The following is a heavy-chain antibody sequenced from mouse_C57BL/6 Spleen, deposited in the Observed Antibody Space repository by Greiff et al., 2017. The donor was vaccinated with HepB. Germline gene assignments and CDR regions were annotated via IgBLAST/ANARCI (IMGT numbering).Heavy chain of an antibody. CDR2: IYPRSGNT. V-gene: IGHV1-81*01. Sequence: VQLQQSGAELARPGASVKLSCKASGYTFTSYGISWVKQRTGQGLEWIGEIYPRSGNTYYNEKFKGKATLTADKSSSTAYMELRSLTSEDAAVYFCASDGSSYRYFDVWGTETTVTVSS. D-gene: IGHD1-1*01. J-gene: IGHJ1*03. CDR1: GYTFTSYG. CDR3: ASDGSSYRYFDV.